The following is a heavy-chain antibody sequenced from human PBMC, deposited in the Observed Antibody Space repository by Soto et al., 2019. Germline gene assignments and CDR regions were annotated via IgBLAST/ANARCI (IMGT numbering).Heavy chain of an antibody. CDR3: ATRSGYFQN. CDR1: GFTFSTYD. V-gene: IGHV3-23*01. J-gene: IGHJ1*01. Sequence: GGSLRLSCAAFGFTFSTYDMSWVRQAPGEGLEWVSDVTSNGGKTDYADSVKGRFTITRDNSKNTLYLQMNSLRVEDTAVYYCATRSGYFQNWGQGTLVTVSS. CDR2: VTSNGGKT.